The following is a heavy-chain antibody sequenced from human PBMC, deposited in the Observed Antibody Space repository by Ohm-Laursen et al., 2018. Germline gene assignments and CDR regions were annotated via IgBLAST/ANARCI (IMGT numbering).Heavy chain of an antibody. CDR3: ARRTPGGWFDP. CDR2: IYNTGST. V-gene: IGHV4-59*08. Sequence: GTLSLTCPVSGGSISSYYWSWIRQPPGKGLEWIGYIYNTGSTNYNPSLKSRVTISVNTSKNQVSLKLSSVTAADTAVYYCARRTPGGWFDPWGQGTLVTVSS. D-gene: IGHD3-10*01. J-gene: IGHJ5*02. CDR1: GGSISSYY.